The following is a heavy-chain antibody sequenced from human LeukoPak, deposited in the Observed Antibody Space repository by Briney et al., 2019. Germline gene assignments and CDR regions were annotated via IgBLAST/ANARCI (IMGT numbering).Heavy chain of an antibody. Sequence: SVKLSCNASGGTFSSYTISWVRQAPGQGLEWMGRIIPILGIANYAQKFQGRVTITADKSTSTAYMELTSLRPEDTAVYYCARTYCSSTSCPEGDYYMDVWGKGTTVTVSS. V-gene: IGHV1-69*02. D-gene: IGHD2-2*01. J-gene: IGHJ6*03. CDR1: GGTFSSYT. CDR3: ARTYCSSTSCPEGDYYMDV. CDR2: IIPILGIA.